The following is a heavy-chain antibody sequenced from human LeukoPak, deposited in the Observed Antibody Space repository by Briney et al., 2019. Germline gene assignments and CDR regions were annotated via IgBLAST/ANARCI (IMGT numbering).Heavy chain of an antibody. Sequence: GGSLRLSCAASGFTFSSYWMNWVRQAPGKGLEWVSAISGSGGSTYYADSVKGRFTISRDNSKNTLYLQMNSLRAEDTAVYYCAKVGTWEPYRIPGMDFDYWGQGTLVTVSA. D-gene: IGHD1-26*01. CDR1: GFTFSSYW. V-gene: IGHV3-23*01. J-gene: IGHJ4*02. CDR3: AKVGTWEPYRIPGMDFDY. CDR2: ISGSGGST.